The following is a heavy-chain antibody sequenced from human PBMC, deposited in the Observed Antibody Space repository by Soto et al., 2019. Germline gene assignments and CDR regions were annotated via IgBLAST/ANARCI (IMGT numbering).Heavy chain of an antibody. CDR1: GYTFTSYG. V-gene: IGHV1-18*01. CDR2: ISAYNGNT. J-gene: IGHJ4*02. Sequence: QVQLVQSGAEVKKPGASVKVSCKASGYTFTSYGISWVRQAPGQGLEWMGWISAYNGNTNYAQKLQGRVTMTTDTSTSTAYMELRSVRSDDTAVYYCARAYCGGDCYSPFDYWGEGTLVTVSS. CDR3: ARAYCGGDCYSPFDY. D-gene: IGHD2-21*02.